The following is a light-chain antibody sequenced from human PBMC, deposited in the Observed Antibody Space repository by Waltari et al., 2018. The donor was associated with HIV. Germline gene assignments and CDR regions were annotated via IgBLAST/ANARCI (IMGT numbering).Light chain of an antibody. Sequence: QSALTQPASVSGSPGQSITISCTGTSSDLTYYNSVSWYQHHPVKAPNVIIYDVSNRPSGVSPRFSCSKAGHTASLTISWLQAEDEADYFCTSYISSSTPVFGGGTKLTVL. CDR2: DVS. J-gene: IGLJ3*02. CDR3: TSYISSSTPV. CDR1: SSDLTYYNS. V-gene: IGLV2-14*01.